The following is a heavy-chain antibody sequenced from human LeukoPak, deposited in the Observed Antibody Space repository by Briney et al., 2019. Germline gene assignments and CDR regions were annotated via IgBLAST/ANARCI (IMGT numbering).Heavy chain of an antibody. Sequence: ASVKVSCKASGYTFTGYHMHWVRQAPGQGLEWMGWINPNRGGTNYAQKFQGRVTMTRDTSISTAYRELSGLRSDDTAVYYCARGPGYGLDYWGQGTLVTVSS. J-gene: IGHJ4*02. CDR2: INPNRGGT. D-gene: IGHD5-12*01. CDR1: GYTFTGYH. V-gene: IGHV1-2*02. CDR3: ARGPGYGLDY.